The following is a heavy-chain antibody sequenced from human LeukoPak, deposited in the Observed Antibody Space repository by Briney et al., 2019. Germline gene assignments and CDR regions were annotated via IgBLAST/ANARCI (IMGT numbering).Heavy chain of an antibody. D-gene: IGHD4-17*01. CDR3: AREDPQTTVPEGMDV. Sequence: SETLSLTCTVSGGSISYYYWNWIRQSPGKGLEWIGYIYYSGTTNYNPSLKSRVTITVDTSKNHFSLLLGSVTAADTAVYYCAREDPQTTVPEGMDVWGQGTTVTVS. CDR2: IYYSGTT. J-gene: IGHJ6*02. CDR1: GGSISYYY. V-gene: IGHV4-59*01.